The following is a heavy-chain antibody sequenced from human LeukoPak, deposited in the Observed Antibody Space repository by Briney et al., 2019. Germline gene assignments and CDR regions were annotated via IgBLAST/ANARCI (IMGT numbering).Heavy chain of an antibody. V-gene: IGHV4-31*03. CDR1: GGSISSGGYY. Sequence: PSETLSLTCTVSGGSISSGGYYWSWIRQHPGKGLEWIGYIYYSGSTYYNPSLKSRVTISVDTSKNQFSLKLSSVTAADTAVYYCARDSVYSNHPPHAFDIWGQGTMVTVSS. CDR2: IYYSGST. CDR3: ARDSVYSNHPPHAFDI. J-gene: IGHJ3*02. D-gene: IGHD4-11*01.